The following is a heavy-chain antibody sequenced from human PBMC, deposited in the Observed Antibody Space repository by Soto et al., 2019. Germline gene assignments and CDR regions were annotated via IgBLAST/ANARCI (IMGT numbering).Heavy chain of an antibody. V-gene: IGHV4-34*01. J-gene: IGHJ4*02. CDR1: GGSFSGYY. Sequence: PSETLSLTCAVSGGSFSGYYWTWIRQPPGKGLEWIGEINHSGSTNYNPSLKSRVTISADTSKKQVSLKLSSVTAADTAVYYCARGGGGWCVDYWGQGTLLTVSS. CDR2: INHSGST. CDR3: ARGGGGWCVDY. D-gene: IGHD6-19*01.